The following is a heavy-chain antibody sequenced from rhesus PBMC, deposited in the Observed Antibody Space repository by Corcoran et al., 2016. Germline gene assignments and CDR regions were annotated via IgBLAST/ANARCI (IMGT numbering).Heavy chain of an antibody. Sequence: EVQLVQSGGGLVEPRGSLRLSWVASGFTFSAYGMHWARQAPGKGLQWVSTIHSTGQRTWYTDSVQGRFIISREDAKNTLYLQMHSLRPEDTAVYYCARGYFDLGDYWGQGVLVTVSS. V-gene: IGHV3-22*01. D-gene: IGHD2-2*01. CDR3: ARGYFDLGDY. CDR2: IHSTGQRT. J-gene: IGHJ4*01. CDR1: GFTFSAYG.